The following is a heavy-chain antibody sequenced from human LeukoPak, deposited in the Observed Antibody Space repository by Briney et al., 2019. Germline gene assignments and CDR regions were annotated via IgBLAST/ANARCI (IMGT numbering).Heavy chain of an antibody. V-gene: IGHV1-18*01. CDR2: ISAYNGNT. J-gene: IGHJ3*02. CDR1: GYTFTSYG. D-gene: IGHD3-22*01. CDR3: ARDQNYYDSVREFDI. Sequence: ASVKVSCKASGYTFTSYGMSWVRQAPGQGLEWMGWISAYNGNTNYAQKLQGRVTMTTDTSTSTAYMELRSLRSDDTAVYYCARDQNYYDSVREFDIWGQGTMVTVSS.